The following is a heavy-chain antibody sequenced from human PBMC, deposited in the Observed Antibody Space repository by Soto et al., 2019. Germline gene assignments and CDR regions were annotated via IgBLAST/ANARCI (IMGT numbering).Heavy chain of an antibody. CDR2: ISYDGSNK. D-gene: IGHD3-22*01. Sequence: GPLGLSGAASGFTFSSYAMHWVRQAPGKGLEWVAVISYDGSNKYYADSVKGRFTISRDNSKNTLYLQMNSLRAEDTAVYYCASAYYYDSSGYYGWGQGTMVTV. CDR3: ASAYYYDSSGYYG. V-gene: IGHV3-30-3*01. J-gene: IGHJ4*02. CDR1: GFTFSSYA.